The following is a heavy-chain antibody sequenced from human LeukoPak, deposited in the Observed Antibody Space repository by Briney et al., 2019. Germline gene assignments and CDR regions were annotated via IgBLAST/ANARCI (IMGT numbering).Heavy chain of an antibody. V-gene: IGHV3-7*01. D-gene: IGHD3-10*01. CDR1: GFNFSTYW. CDR2: IKEDGSEI. J-gene: IGHJ4*02. CDR3: VTDQTGRHPYFFDY. Sequence: GGSLRLSCTASGFNFSTYWMTWVRQVPGKGLEWVANIKEDGSEIYYVDGVKGRFSIARDNAKTFLYLQMHSLSVADTGLYYCVTDQTGRHPYFFDYWGQGTLVTVSS.